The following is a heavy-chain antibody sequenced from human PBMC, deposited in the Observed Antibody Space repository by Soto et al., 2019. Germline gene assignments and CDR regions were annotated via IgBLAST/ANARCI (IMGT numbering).Heavy chain of an antibody. CDR1: GFMFSTYL. CDR3: AGVYYGGDSVNNF. Sequence: GGSLRLSCEASGFMFSTYLMSWVRQAPGKGLEWVANIKQGGNEKFYVDSVKGRFTISRDNAKKSLFLQMNSLRPEDTAVYYCAGVYYGGDSVNNFWGQGTLVTVSS. J-gene: IGHJ4*02. V-gene: IGHV3-7*01. CDR2: IKQGGNEK. D-gene: IGHD4-17*01.